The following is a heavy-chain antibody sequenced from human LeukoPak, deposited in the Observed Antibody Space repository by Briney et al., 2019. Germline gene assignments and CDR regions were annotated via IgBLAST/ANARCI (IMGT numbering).Heavy chain of an antibody. CDR1: GYTFTSYG. J-gene: IGHJ6*02. Sequence: ASVKVSCKASGYTFTSYGISWVGQAPGQGGEWMGWISAYNGNTNYAQKLQGRVTMTTDTSTSTAYMELRSLRSDDTAVYYCARDGVYGSGSYWLTSYYYGMDVWGQGTTVTVSS. CDR2: ISAYNGNT. CDR3: ARDGVYGSGSYWLTSYYYGMDV. D-gene: IGHD3-10*01. V-gene: IGHV1-18*01.